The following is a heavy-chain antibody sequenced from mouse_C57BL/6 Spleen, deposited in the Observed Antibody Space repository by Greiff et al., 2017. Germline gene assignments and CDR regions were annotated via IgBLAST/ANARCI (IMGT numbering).Heavy chain of an antibody. J-gene: IGHJ4*01. CDR1: GFSLPSYG. V-gene: IGHV2-2*01. CDR3: GGSDYDAMDY. CDR2: IWSGGST. D-gene: IGHD3-2*02. Sequence: VQLQQSGPGLVQPSQSLSITCTVSGFSLPSYGVHWVRQSPGKGLEWLGVIWSGGSTDYNAAFISRLSISKDNSKSQVFFKMNRLQADDTAIYDCGGSDYDAMDYWGQGTSVTVSS.